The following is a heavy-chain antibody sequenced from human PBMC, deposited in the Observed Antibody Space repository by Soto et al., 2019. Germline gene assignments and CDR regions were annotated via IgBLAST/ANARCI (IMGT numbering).Heavy chain of an antibody. CDR1: GFTFSSYG. V-gene: IGHV3-30*18. Sequence: QVQLVESGGGVVQPGKSLRLSCVASGFTFSSYGMHWVRQAPGKGLEWVAVISFDGSNKYYGDTVKGRFTISRDDSKNTLQLQVNSLRAEDTAGYYCAKDGVHTVSTGELGYWGQGTLVTVSS. CDR2: ISFDGSNK. CDR3: AKDGVHTVSTGELGY. J-gene: IGHJ4*02. D-gene: IGHD4-17*01.